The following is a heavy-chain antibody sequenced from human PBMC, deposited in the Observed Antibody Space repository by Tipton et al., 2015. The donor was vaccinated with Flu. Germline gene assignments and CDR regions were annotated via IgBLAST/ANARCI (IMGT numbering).Heavy chain of an antibody. J-gene: IGHJ4*02. D-gene: IGHD3-22*01. CDR1: GGSISSYH. CDR3: ARDSYADSKKWTFDY. CDR2: IHYSGTT. Sequence: TLSLTCTVSGGSISSYHWSWIRQPPGKGLEWIAYIHYSGTTRYNPSLKSRATISVDTSKNQFSLKLSSVTAADTAVYYCARDSYADSKKWTFDYWGRGTLVTVSS. V-gene: IGHV4-59*01.